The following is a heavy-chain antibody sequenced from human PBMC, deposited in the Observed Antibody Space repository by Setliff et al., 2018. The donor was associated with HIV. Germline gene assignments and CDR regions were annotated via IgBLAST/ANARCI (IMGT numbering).Heavy chain of an antibody. J-gene: IGHJ4*02. V-gene: IGHV3-11*06. CDR1: GFIFSDFY. Sequence: GGSLRLSCTASGFIFSDFYMSWIRQAPGKGREWISDIMSSGTYTNYADSVRGRFTISRDNARNSLYLQMSSLRAEDTAVYYCARVTGTTVFHYWGQGTLVTVSS. CDR3: ARVTGTTVFHY. CDR2: IMSSGTYT. D-gene: IGHD1-7*01.